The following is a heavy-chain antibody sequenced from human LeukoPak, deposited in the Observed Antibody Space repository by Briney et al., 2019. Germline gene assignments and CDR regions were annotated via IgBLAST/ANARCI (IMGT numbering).Heavy chain of an antibody. D-gene: IGHD3-10*01. CDR1: GFTFSSNA. V-gene: IGHV3-30-3*01. CDR3: AKVPYYYGSGSYYNFPDAFDI. Sequence: GGSLRLSCAASGFTFSSNAIHWVRQAPGKGLEWVALISYDGSNKYYADSVKGRCTISRDNSKNTLYLQMNSLRAEDTAVYYCAKVPYYYGSGSYYNFPDAFDIWGQGTMVTVSS. CDR2: ISYDGSNK. J-gene: IGHJ3*02.